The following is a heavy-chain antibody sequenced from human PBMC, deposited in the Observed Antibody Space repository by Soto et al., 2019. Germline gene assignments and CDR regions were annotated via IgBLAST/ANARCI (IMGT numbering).Heavy chain of an antibody. D-gene: IGHD6-6*01. CDR3: AKEMAARGIDY. V-gene: IGHV3-23*01. Sequence: EVRLLESGGGLVQPGGSLRLSCAASGFTYTNYAMTWVRQTTGKGLEWVSTIRTSGGNRYYADSVKGRFTISRDNSENPVYLQMNSLTVDDAALYYCAKEMAARGIDYWGPGTLVTVSS. CDR1: GFTYTNYA. CDR2: IRTSGGNR. J-gene: IGHJ4*02.